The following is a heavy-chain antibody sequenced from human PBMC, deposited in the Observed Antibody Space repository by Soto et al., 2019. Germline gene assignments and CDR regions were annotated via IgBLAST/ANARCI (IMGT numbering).Heavy chain of an antibody. Sequence: EVRMVASGGGVVQPGESLRLSCAASGFTFSNQWMSWVRQAPGKGLEWVANINQDGSAKSHVDSVEGRFTXSRDNAKNSLYLQMNTLRVEDTAVYYCARGPFWGQGTLVTVSS. D-gene: IGHD3-3*02. CDR2: INQDGSAK. CDR1: GFTFSNQW. J-gene: IGHJ4*02. V-gene: IGHV3-7*01. CDR3: ARGPF.